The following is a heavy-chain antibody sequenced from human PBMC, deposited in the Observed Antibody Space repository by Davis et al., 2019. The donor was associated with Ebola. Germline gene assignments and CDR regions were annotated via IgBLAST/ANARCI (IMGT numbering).Heavy chain of an antibody. V-gene: IGHV3-7*03. D-gene: IGHD4-17*01. CDR1: GFTFSSYW. CDR3: AKGANYGDYPYNWFDP. CDR2: IKQDGSEK. Sequence: GGSLRLSCAASGFTFSSYWMSWVRQAPGKGLEWVANIKQDGSEKYYVDSVKGRFTISRDNAKNSLYLQMNSLRAEDTALYYCAKGANYGDYPYNWFDPWGQGTLVTVSS. J-gene: IGHJ5*02.